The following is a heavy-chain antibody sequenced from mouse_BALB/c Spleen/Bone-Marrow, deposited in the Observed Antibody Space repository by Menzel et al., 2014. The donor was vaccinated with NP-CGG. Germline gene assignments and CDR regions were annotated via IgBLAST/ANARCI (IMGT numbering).Heavy chain of an antibody. J-gene: IGHJ2*01. Sequence: EVMLVESGGGLVQPGGSLRLSCATSGFTFTDYYMNWVRQPPGKALEWLGFIRNKANGYTTEYSASVKGRFTISRDNSQSILYLQMNTLRAEDSATYYCARDKGGILFDYWGQGTILTVSS. V-gene: IGHV7-3*02. CDR2: IRNKANGYTT. CDR1: GFTFTDYY. CDR3: ARDKGGILFDY. D-gene: IGHD1-1*02.